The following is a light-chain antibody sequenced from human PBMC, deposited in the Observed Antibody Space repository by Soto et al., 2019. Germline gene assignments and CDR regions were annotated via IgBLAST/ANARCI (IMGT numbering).Light chain of an antibody. CDR3: QQYGSSPRT. V-gene: IGKV3-20*01. Sequence: EIVLTQSPGTLSLSPGERATLSCRASQRVSSHSLAWYQQKPGQAPRTLIYGASSRATGIPDRFSASGSGTDFTLTISRLEPEDFAVYYCQQYGSSPRTLGQGTKVDIK. CDR1: QRVSSHS. CDR2: GAS. J-gene: IGKJ1*01.